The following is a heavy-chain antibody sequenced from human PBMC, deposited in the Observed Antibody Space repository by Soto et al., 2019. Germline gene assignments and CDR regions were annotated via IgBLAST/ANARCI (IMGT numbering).Heavy chain of an antibody. V-gene: IGHV4-59*01. CDR1: GGSISSYF. J-gene: IGHJ4*02. Sequence: PSETLSLTCTVSGGSISSYFWSWIRQPPGRGLGWIGYAYDSGSPNYNPSLESRVTMSVDTSKNQFSLKLTSVTAADTAIYYCARATASRARGVFDYWGQGALVTVSS. D-gene: IGHD2-21*01. CDR2: AYDSGSP. CDR3: ARATASRARGVFDY.